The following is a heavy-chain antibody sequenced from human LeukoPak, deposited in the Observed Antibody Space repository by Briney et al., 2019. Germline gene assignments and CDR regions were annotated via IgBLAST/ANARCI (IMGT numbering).Heavy chain of an antibody. Sequence: GGSLRLSCAASGFTVSSNYMSWVRQAPGKGLEWVSVIYSGGSTYYADSVKGRFTISRDNSKNTLYLQMNSLRAEDTAVYYCARHHCGGDCYPYDAFDIWGQGTMATVSS. D-gene: IGHD2-21*02. J-gene: IGHJ3*02. V-gene: IGHV3-53*01. CDR3: ARHHCGGDCYPYDAFDI. CDR2: IYSGGST. CDR1: GFTVSSNY.